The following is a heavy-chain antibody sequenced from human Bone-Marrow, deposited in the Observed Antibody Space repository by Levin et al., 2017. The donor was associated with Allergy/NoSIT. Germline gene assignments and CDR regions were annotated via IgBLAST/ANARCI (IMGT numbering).Heavy chain of an antibody. CDR2: IKSKSNGGTT. CDR1: GFTFSNVW. V-gene: IGHV3-15*01. CDR3: TTELRRDY. D-gene: IGHD4-17*01. J-gene: IGHJ4*02. Sequence: GESLKISCAASGFTFSNVWMSWVRQAPGKGLEWVGRIKSKSNGGTTDYAAPVKGRFTISRDDSRDTVYLQMNSLKTEDTAVYYCTTELRRDYWGQGTLVTVSS.